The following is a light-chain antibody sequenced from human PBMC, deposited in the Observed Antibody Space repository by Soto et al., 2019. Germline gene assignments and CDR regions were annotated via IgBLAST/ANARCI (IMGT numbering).Light chain of an antibody. J-gene: IGLJ2*01. CDR3: LLSYSGAQVV. V-gene: IGLV7-46*01. CDR1: TGAVTSGHY. Sequence: QAVVTQEPSLTVSPGGTVTLTCGSNTGAVTSGHYPYWFQQKPGQAPRTLIYDTSNKHSWTPARFSGSLLGGKAALTLSGAQPEDEAEYYCLLSYSGAQVVFGGGTKVTVL. CDR2: DTS.